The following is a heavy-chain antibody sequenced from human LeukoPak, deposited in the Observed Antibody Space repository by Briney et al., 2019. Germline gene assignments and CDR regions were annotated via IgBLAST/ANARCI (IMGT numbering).Heavy chain of an antibody. CDR2: FDPEDGET. CDR1: GYTLTELS. CDR3: ATCTRSGSSWYDAFDI. Sequence: GASVKVSCKVSGYTLTELSMHWVRQAPGKGLEWMGGFDPEDGETIYAQKFQGRVTMTEDTSTDTAYMELSSLRSEDTAVYYCATCTRSGSSWYDAFDIWGQGTMVTVSS. J-gene: IGHJ3*02. D-gene: IGHD6-13*01. V-gene: IGHV1-24*01.